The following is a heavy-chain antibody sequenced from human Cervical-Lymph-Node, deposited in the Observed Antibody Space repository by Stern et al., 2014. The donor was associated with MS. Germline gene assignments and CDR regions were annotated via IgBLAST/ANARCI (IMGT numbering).Heavy chain of an antibody. D-gene: IGHD6-19*01. CDR1: GFSLNTNGVG. CDR2: PHWDGEK. J-gene: IGHJ4*02. CDR3: ARRRVVESGSGWHFDY. V-gene: IGHV2-5*02. Sequence: QITFKESGPTMVKPTQTLTLTCTFSGFSLNTNGVGVGWIRQPPGKALEWLGPPHWDGEKRYRPTLKSSLTITKDTSKNQVVFTMTNMDPVDTATYFCARRRVVESGSGWHFDYWGQGTLVTVTS.